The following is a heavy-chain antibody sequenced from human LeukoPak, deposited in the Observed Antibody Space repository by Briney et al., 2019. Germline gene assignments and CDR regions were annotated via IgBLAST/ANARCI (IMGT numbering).Heavy chain of an antibody. CDR3: ARLGSYHDF. CDR1: GGSISSYY. Sequence: SETLSLTCTVSGGSISSYYWSWIRQPPGKGLEWIGYIYTSGSTNYNPSLKSRVTISVDTSKNHLSLKLTSVTAADTAVYFCARLGSYHDFWGQGALVTVSS. CDR2: IYTSGST. D-gene: IGHD1-26*01. V-gene: IGHV4-4*09. J-gene: IGHJ4*02.